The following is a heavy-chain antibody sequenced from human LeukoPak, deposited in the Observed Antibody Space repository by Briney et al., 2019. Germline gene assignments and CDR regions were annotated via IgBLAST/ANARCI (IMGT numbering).Heavy chain of an antibody. V-gene: IGHV3-23*01. Sequence: GGSLRLSCAASGFTFSSYAMSWVRQAPGKGLEWVSAISGSGGSTYYADSVKGRFTASRDNSKNTLHLQMNSLRAEDTAVYYCASVDTAMATDYWGQGTLVTVSS. CDR1: GFTFSSYA. CDR3: ASVDTAMATDY. D-gene: IGHD5-18*01. CDR2: ISGSGGST. J-gene: IGHJ4*02.